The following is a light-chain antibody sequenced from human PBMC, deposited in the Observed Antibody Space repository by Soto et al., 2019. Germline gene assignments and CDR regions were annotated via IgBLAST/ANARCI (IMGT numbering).Light chain of an antibody. Sequence: EIVMTQSPATLSVSPGERATLSCRASQSVSSKLAWYQQKPGQAPRLLIHGASTRATGIPARFTGSGSGTEFTLTISSLQSEDFAIYYCQQYNNWPPIIFGQGTRLEIK. CDR1: QSVSSK. CDR2: GAS. V-gene: IGKV3D-15*01. CDR3: QQYNNWPPII. J-gene: IGKJ5*01.